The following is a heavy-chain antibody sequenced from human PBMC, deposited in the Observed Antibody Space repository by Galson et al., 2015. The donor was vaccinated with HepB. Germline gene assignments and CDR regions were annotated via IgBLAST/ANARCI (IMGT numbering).Heavy chain of an antibody. CDR1: GFTFSSYS. J-gene: IGHJ6*02. CDR2: ISSSSSTI. V-gene: IGHV3-48*01. D-gene: IGHD3-10*01. CDR3: ARDRYYGSGSYQAFQIYGMDV. Sequence: SLRLSCAASGFTFSSYSMNWVRQAPGKGLEWVLYISSSSSTIYYADSVKGRFTISRDNAKNSLYLQMNSLRAEDTAVYYCARDRYYGSGSYQAFQIYGMDVWGQGTTVTVSS.